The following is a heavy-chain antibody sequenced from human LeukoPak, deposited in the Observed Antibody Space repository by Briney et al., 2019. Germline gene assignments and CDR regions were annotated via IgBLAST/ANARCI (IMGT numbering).Heavy chain of an antibody. D-gene: IGHD3-10*01. CDR3: AKGHSGELLKH. J-gene: IGHJ4*02. CDR1: GFTFSSYG. Sequence: GGSLRLFCAASGFTFSSYGMHWVRQAPGKGLEWVAVISYDGSNKYYADSVKGRFTISRDNSKNTLYLQMNSLRAEDTAVYYCAKGHSGELLKHWGQGTLVTVSS. V-gene: IGHV3-30*18. CDR2: ISYDGSNK.